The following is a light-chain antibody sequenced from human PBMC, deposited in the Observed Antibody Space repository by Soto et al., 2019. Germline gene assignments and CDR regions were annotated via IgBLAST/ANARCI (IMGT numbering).Light chain of an antibody. CDR1: SSDIGGYNF. Sequence: QSALTQPPSASGSPGQSVTISCTGTSSDIGGYNFVSWYQQYPGKAPKLMIFEVTKRPSGVPDRFSGSKSGNTASLTVSGLQVEDEADYHCSSYAGNNFWYVFGTGTKLTVL. CDR3: SSYAGNNFWYV. V-gene: IGLV2-8*01. J-gene: IGLJ1*01. CDR2: EVT.